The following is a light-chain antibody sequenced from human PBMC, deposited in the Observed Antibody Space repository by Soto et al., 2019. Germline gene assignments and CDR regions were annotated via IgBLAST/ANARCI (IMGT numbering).Light chain of an antibody. Sequence: EIVMTQSPATLSVSPGERATLSCRASQSVSSNLAWYQQKPGQATRLLIYGASTRPTGIPARFSGSGSGTEFTLTISSLQSEDFAVYYCQQYNNWPPEPFGQGTKVEIK. CDR1: QSVSSN. CDR2: GAS. CDR3: QQYNNWPPEP. J-gene: IGKJ1*01. V-gene: IGKV3-15*01.